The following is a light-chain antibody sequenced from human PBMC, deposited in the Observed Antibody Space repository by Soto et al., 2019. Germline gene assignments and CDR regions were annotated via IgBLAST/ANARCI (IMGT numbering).Light chain of an antibody. Sequence: EKVMTQSPATLSVSPGERATLSCRASQSVSSNLAWYQQKPGQAPRLLIYGASTRATGIPARFSGSGSGTDFTLTISSLEPEDFAVYYCQQRGNWPWTFGQGTKVDIK. CDR3: QQRGNWPWT. CDR2: GAS. V-gene: IGKV3-15*01. CDR1: QSVSSN. J-gene: IGKJ1*01.